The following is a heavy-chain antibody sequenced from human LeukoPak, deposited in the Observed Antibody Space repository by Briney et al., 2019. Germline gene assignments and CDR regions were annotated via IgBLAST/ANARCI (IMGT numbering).Heavy chain of an antibody. D-gene: IGHD5-12*01. J-gene: IGHJ4*02. Sequence: GGSLRLSCAASGFTFSSYWMHWVRQAPGKGLVWVSRTNSDGSSTSYADSVKGRFTISRDNAKNTLYLQMNSLRAEDTAVYYCARGIVATVDYWGQGTLVTVSS. CDR2: TNSDGSST. V-gene: IGHV3-74*01. CDR3: ARGIVATVDY. CDR1: GFTFSSYW.